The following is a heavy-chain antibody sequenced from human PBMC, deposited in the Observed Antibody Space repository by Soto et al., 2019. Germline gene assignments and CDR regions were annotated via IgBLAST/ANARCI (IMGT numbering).Heavy chain of an antibody. CDR3: APDPLYAAFDI. CDR2: ISYDGSNK. V-gene: IGHV3-30*04. CDR1: GFTFSSYA. D-gene: IGHD3-16*01. Sequence: GGSLRLSCAASGFTFSSYAMHWVRQAPGKGLEWVAVISYDGSNKYYADSVKGRLTISRDSSKNTLYLQMNSLRAEDTAVYYCAPDPLYAAFDIWGQGTMVTVSS. J-gene: IGHJ3*02.